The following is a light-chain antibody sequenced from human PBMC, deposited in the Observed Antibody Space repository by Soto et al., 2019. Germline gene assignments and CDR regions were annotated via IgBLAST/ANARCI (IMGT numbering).Light chain of an antibody. CDR2: EVS. CDR1: SSDDGSYNY. Sequence: QSVLTQPPSASGSPGQSVNISCTGTSSDDGSYNYVSWNQQHPGKAPKLMIYEVSKRPSGVPDRFSGSKSGNTASLTVSGLQAEDEADYYCSSYAGSNNYVFGTGTKLTVL. V-gene: IGLV2-8*01. J-gene: IGLJ1*01. CDR3: SSYAGSNNYV.